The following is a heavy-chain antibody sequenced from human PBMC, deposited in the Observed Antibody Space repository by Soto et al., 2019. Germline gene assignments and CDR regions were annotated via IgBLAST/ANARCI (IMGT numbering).Heavy chain of an antibody. V-gene: IGHV4-34*01. Sequence: LSLTCAVYGGSFSGYYWSWIRQPPGKGLEWIGEINHSGSTNYNPSLKSRVTISVDTSKNQFSLKLSSVTAADTAVYYCARVVYSSSSGPANWFDPWGQGTLVTVSS. CDR1: GGSFSGYY. J-gene: IGHJ5*02. CDR3: ARVVYSSSSGPANWFDP. CDR2: INHSGST. D-gene: IGHD6-6*01.